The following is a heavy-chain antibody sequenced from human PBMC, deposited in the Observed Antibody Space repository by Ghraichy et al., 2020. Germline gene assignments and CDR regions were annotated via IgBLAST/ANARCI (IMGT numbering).Heavy chain of an antibody. CDR3: AKPYCSSATCWAYYMDV. J-gene: IGHJ6*03. CDR2: ITNSGDNT. CDR1: GFTFRNYA. D-gene: IGHD2-2*01. Sequence: GGSLRLSCVTSGFTFRNYAMTWVRQAPGKGLEWVSGITNSGDNTYFADSVKGRFTISRDNSKNTLYLQMNSLTAGDTAIYYCAKPYCSSATCWAYYMDVWGEGTTVTVSS. V-gene: IGHV3-23*01.